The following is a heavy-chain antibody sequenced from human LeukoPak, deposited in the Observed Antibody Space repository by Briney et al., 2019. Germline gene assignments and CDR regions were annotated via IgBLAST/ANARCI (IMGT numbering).Heavy chain of an antibody. D-gene: IGHD5-24*01. V-gene: IGHV3-72*01. J-gene: IGHJ4*02. CDR1: GFTFSDRN. CDR2: IRNKASNYVT. CDR3: ARGGRDGYNSPFDY. Sequence: PGGSLRLSCAASGFTFSDRNIHWLRQAPEKGLEWVGRIRNKASNYVTEYAASVKGRFTFSRDDSKNSVYLQMNSLKPADTAVYYCARGGRDGYNSPFDYWGLGTLVTVSP.